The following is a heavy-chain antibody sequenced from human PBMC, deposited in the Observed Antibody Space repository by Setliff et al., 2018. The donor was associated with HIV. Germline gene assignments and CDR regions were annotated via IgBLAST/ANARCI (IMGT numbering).Heavy chain of an antibody. V-gene: IGHV3-33*06. D-gene: IGHD5-18*01. CDR2: IWYDGSNK. CDR1: GFTFSSYG. J-gene: IGHJ4*02. CDR3: AKGSLPSGYTYGFFDY. Sequence: GGSLRLSCAASGFTFSSYGMHWVRQAPGKGLEWVAVIWYDGSNKYYADSVKGRFTISRDNSKNTLYLQMNSLRAEDTAVYYCAKGSLPSGYTYGFFDYWGQGTLVTVS.